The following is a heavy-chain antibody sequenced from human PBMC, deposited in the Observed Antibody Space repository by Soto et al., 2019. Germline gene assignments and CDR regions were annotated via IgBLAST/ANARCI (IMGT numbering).Heavy chain of an antibody. CDR3: ARHGPRIAARLIHNWFDP. J-gene: IGHJ5*02. D-gene: IGHD6-6*01. CDR2: IYYSGST. Sequence: SETLSLTCTVSGGSISSSSYYWGWIRRPPGKGLEWIGSIYYSGSTYYNPSLKSRVTISVDTSKNQFSLKLSSVTAADTAVYYCARHGPRIAARLIHNWFDPWGQGTLVTVSS. V-gene: IGHV4-39*01. CDR1: GGSISSSSYY.